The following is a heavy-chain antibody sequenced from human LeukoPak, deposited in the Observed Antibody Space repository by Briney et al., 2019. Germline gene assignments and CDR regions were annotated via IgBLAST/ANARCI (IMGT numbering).Heavy chain of an antibody. J-gene: IGHJ4*02. V-gene: IGHV3-74*01. CDR3: ATYRGYPVGY. Sequence: SGGSLRLSCAASGFTFSSYWMHWVRQAPGKGLVWVSRIRYDERITNYADSVKGRFTISRDNGKNTLYLQMNSLRAEDTAVYYCATYRGYPVGYWGQGTLVTVSS. CDR1: GFTFSSYW. D-gene: IGHD1-1*01. CDR2: IRYDERIT.